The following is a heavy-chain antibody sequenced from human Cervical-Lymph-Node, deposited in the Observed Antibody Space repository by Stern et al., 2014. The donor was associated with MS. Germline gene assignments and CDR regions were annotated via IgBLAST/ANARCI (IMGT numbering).Heavy chain of an antibody. CDR1: GYTFTSYY. CDR2: INPSGGST. D-gene: IGHD3-22*01. Sequence: VQLVESGAEVKKPGASVKVSCKASGYTFTSYYMHWVRQAPGQGLEWMGIINPSGGSTSYAQKFQGRVTVTRDTSTSTVYMELRSLRSEDTAVYFCAKANEYYDSSGYYYVLDYWGQGTLVTVSS. J-gene: IGHJ4*02. V-gene: IGHV1-46*03. CDR3: AKANEYYDSSGYYYVLDY.